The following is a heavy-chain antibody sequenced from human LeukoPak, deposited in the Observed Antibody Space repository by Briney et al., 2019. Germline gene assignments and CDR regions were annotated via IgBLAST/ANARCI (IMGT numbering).Heavy chain of an antibody. J-gene: IGHJ6*02. CDR3: ARKRLRRQYGMDV. V-gene: IGHV4-61*02. CDR1: GGSISSYSYY. CDR2: IFTTGST. Sequence: SETLSLTCIVSGGSISSYSYYWTWIRQPAGKGLEWIGRIFTTGSTSYNPSLKSRVTISVDTSRNQFSLKLSSVTAADTAVYYCARKRLRRQYGMDVWGQGTTVTVSS. D-gene: IGHD4-17*01.